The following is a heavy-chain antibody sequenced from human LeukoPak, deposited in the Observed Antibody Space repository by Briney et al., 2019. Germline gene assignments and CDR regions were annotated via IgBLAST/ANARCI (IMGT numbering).Heavy chain of an antibody. CDR2: IYTSGTT. V-gene: IGHV4-4*07. J-gene: IGHJ4*02. CDR3: TRSYESNGYSVGFDF. Sequence: SETLSLTCTVSGGSMSSYYWSWIRQPAGKGLEWIGRIYTSGTTNYNPSLNSRVTMSVDTSKNQFSLKLSSVTAADTAVYYCTRSYESNGYSVGFDFWGQGTLVTVSS. D-gene: IGHD3-22*01. CDR1: GGSMSSYY.